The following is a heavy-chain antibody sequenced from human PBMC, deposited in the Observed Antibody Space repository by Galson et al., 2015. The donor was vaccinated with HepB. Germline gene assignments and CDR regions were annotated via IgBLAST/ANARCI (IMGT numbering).Heavy chain of an antibody. CDR1: GDSVSSNSAA. J-gene: IGHJ6*02. CDR3: ARERYCGGDCYPTGYSGMDV. CDR2: TYYRSKWYN. V-gene: IGHV6-1*01. Sequence: CAISGDSVSSNSAAWNWIRQSPSRGLEWLGRTYYRSKWYNDYAVSVKSRITINPDTSKNQFSLQLNSVTPEDTAVYYCARERYCGGDCYPTGYSGMDVWGQGTTVTVSS. D-gene: IGHD2-21*02.